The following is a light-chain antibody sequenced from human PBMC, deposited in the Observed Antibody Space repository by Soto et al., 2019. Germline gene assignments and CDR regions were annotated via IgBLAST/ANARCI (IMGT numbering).Light chain of an antibody. J-gene: IGKJ1*01. Sequence: IVLTQYPATLSLSPGERATLSCRASQSVSSYLAWYQQKPGQAPRLLIYDASNRATGIPARFSGSGSGTDFTLTISSLEPEDFAVYYCQQRSNWPPWTFGQGTKVAIK. V-gene: IGKV3-11*01. CDR1: QSVSSY. CDR3: QQRSNWPPWT. CDR2: DAS.